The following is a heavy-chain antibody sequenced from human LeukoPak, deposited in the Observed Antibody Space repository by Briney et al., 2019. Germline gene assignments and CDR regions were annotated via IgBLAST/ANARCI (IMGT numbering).Heavy chain of an antibody. V-gene: IGHV3-21*01. CDR2: ISSSSSYI. CDR1: GFTFSSYS. J-gene: IGHJ4*02. Sequence: GGSLRLSCAASGFTFSSYSMNWVRQAPGKGLEWVSSISSSSSYIYYADSVKGRFTISRDNAKNSLYLQMNSLRAEDTAVYYCARHRSSSYGYTDYWGQGTLVTVSS. CDR3: ARHRSSSYGYTDY. D-gene: IGHD6-13*01.